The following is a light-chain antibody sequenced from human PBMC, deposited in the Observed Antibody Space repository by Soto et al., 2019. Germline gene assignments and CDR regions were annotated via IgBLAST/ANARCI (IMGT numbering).Light chain of an antibody. Sequence: EIVMTQSPDTLSVCPGERATLSCRASQSVSTNLAWYQQKPGQAPRLLIFNASTRATGTAARFSGSGSGTEFTLTISRLQSEDFAVYYCQQYDLATGFGGGTKVAIK. CDR3: QQYDLATG. CDR1: QSVSTN. CDR2: NAS. J-gene: IGKJ4*01. V-gene: IGKV3-15*01.